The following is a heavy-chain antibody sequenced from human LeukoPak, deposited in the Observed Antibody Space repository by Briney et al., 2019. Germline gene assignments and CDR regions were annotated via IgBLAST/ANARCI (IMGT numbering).Heavy chain of an antibody. D-gene: IGHD4-11*01. V-gene: IGHV3-30*18. CDR3: AKDRAPRLFDY. J-gene: IGHJ4*02. Sequence: QPGRSLRLSCAASGFTFSSYGMHWVRQAPGKGLEWVAVISYDGSNKYYADSVKGRFTISRDNSKNTLYLQMNSLRAEDTAVYYCAKDRAPRLFDYWGQGTLVTVSS. CDR2: ISYDGSNK. CDR1: GFTFSSYG.